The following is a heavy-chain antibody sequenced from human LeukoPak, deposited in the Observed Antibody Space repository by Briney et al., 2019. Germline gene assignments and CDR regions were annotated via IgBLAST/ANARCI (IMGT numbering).Heavy chain of an antibody. J-gene: IGHJ4*02. CDR1: GFTFSSYG. CDR2: IWYDGSNK. CDR3: GSDGETPFDY. V-gene: IGHV3-33*01. Sequence: GKSLRLSCAASGFTFSSYGMHWVRQAPGKGLEWVAVIWYDGSNKYYADSVKGRFTISRDNSKNTLYLQMNSLRAEHTSVYYCGSDGETPFDYWGQGTLVTVSS.